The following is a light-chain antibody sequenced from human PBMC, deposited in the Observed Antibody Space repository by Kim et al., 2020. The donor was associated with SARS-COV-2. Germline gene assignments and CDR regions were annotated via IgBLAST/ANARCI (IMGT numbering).Light chain of an antibody. CDR2: AAS. J-gene: IGKJ2*01. Sequence: SASVGDRVTITCRASPNIVTFFNWYQHKPGEAPKLLIYAASNLQSGVPSRFSGSGSGTDFTLTISSLQPEDFATYYCQQTYSLSYTFGQGTKLEI. CDR1: PNIVTF. CDR3: QQTYSLSYT. V-gene: IGKV1-39*01.